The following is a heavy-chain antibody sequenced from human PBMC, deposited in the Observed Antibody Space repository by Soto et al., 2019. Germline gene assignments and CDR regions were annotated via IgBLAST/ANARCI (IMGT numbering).Heavy chain of an antibody. D-gene: IGHD4-17*01. J-gene: IGHJ4*02. V-gene: IGHV3-23*01. CDR3: AKNRGRVTTPWHFDY. CDR2: IHGGGNSA. CDR1: GFTFSGYA. Sequence: EVQLLESGGDLVQPGRSLRLSCAASGFTFSGYAMSWVRQAPGKGLEWVSVIHGGGNSAYYADSVKGRCTISRDNSKNTLYLQMSSLRGEDTAVYYCAKNRGRVTTPWHFDYWGQGTLVTVSS.